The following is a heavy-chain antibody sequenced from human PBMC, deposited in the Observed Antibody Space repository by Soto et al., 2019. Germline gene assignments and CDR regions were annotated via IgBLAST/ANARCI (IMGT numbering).Heavy chain of an antibody. Sequence: SETLSLTCTVSGGSISSGGYYWSWIRRHPGTGLEWIGYIYYSGTTYYNPSLKSRVTISVDTSENQFSLKLSSVTAADTAVYYCAREYSSSGFAYWGQGTLVTVSS. J-gene: IGHJ4*02. CDR1: GGSISSGGYY. D-gene: IGHD6-6*01. CDR3: AREYSSSGFAY. V-gene: IGHV4-31*03. CDR2: IYYSGTT.